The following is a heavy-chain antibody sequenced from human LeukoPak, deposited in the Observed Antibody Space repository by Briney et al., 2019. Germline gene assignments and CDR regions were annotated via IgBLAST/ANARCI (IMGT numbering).Heavy chain of an antibody. V-gene: IGHV3-48*03. CDR3: ARGEGYSGYDFDY. D-gene: IGHD5-12*01. Sequence: PGGSLRLSCAASGFTFSSYEMNWVRQAPGKGLEWVSYISSSGSTIYYADSVKGRFTISRDNAKNSLYLQMNSLRAEDAAVYYCARGEGYSGYDFDYWGQGTLVTVSS. J-gene: IGHJ4*02. CDR1: GFTFSSYE. CDR2: ISSSGSTI.